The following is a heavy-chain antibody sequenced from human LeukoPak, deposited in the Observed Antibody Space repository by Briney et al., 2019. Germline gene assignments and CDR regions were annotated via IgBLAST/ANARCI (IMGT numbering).Heavy chain of an antibody. J-gene: IGHJ1*01. CDR2: VNGDGSST. Sequence: GGSLRLSCEASGFTFNNYRMHWVRQAPGKGLVWVSYVNGDGSSTKYADSVKGRFTISRDNAKSTLYLQMNSLRADDTVVYYCARGEVVVPSDHWGQGTLVTVSS. CDR3: ARGEVVVPSDH. D-gene: IGHD3-22*01. CDR1: GFTFNNYR. V-gene: IGHV3-74*03.